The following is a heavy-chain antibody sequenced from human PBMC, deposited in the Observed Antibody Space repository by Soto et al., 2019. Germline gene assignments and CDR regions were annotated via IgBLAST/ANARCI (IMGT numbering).Heavy chain of an antibody. CDR1: GFTFSAYS. V-gene: IGHV3-48*02. D-gene: IGHD3-10*01. CDR2: ISSSGTPV. J-gene: IGHJ5*02. Sequence: LRLSCAASGFTFSAYSMNWVRQAPGKGLEWVSYISSSGTPVYYADSVKGRFTISRDNANNSLYLQMNSLRDEDTAVYYCARRADYGSGMKGFDPWGQGXQVTVSS. CDR3: ARRADYGSGMKGFDP.